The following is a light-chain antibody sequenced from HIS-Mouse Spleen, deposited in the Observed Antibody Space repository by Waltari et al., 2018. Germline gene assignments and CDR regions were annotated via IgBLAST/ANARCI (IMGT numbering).Light chain of an antibody. V-gene: IGKV2-30*02. Sequence: DVVMTQSPLSLPVTLGQPASISCRSSQSLVHSDGNTYLNWFQPRPGQSPRRLIYKVSNRDSGVPDRFSGSGSGTDFTLKISRVEAEDVGVYYCMQGTHWPPWTFGQGTKVEIK. CDR2: KVS. CDR3: MQGTHWPPWT. J-gene: IGKJ1*01. CDR1: QSLVHSDGNTY.